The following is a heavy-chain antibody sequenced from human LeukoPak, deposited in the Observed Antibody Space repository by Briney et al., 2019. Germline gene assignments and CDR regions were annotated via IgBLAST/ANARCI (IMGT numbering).Heavy chain of an antibody. CDR3: ARDRGYSSSWYGY. Sequence: SVKVSCKASGGTFSSYAISWVRQAPGQGLEWMGGIIPIFGTANYAQKFQGRVTITTDESTSTAYMELSSLRSEDTAVYYCARDRGYSSSWYGYWGQGTLVTVSS. CDR2: IIPIFGTA. D-gene: IGHD6-13*01. CDR1: GGTFSSYA. V-gene: IGHV1-69*05. J-gene: IGHJ4*02.